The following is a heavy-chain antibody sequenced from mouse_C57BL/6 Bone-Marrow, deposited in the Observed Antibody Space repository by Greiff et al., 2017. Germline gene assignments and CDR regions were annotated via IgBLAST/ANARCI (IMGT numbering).Heavy chain of an antibody. CDR1: GYKFTDYN. V-gene: IGHV1-22*01. Sequence: EVQLQQSGPELVKPGASVKMSCKASGYKFTDYNMHWVKPSHGKSLAWIGYINPNNGGTSYNQKFQGKATLTVNKSSSTAYMELRSLTSEDSAVYYCARWAYYSKGWFAYWGQGTLVTVSA. CDR2: INPNNGGT. CDR3: ARWAYYSKGWFAY. J-gene: IGHJ3*01. D-gene: IGHD2-5*01.